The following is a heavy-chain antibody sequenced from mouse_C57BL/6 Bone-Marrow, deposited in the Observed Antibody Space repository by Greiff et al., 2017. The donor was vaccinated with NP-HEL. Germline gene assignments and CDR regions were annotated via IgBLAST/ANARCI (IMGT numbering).Heavy chain of an antibody. V-gene: IGHV1-69*01. CDR2: IDPSDSYT. CDR1: GYTFTSYW. D-gene: IGHD2-3*01. CDR3: AREGYDGPYAMDY. J-gene: IGHJ4*01. Sequence: QVQLQHPGAELVMPGASVKLSCKASGYTFTSYWMHWVKQRPGQGLEWIGEIDPSDSYTNYNQKFKGNSTLTVDKSSSTAYMQLSSLTSEDSAVYYCAREGYDGPYAMDYWGQGTSVTVSS.